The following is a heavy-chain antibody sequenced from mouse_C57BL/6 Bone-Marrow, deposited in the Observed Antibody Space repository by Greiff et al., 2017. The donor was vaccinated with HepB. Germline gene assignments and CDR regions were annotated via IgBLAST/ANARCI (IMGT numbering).Heavy chain of an antibody. CDR1: GYTFTSYW. D-gene: IGHD1-1*01. Sequence: EVQLQQSGTVLARPGASVKMSCKTSGYTFTSYWMHWVKQRPGQGLEWIGAIYPGNSDTSYNQKFKGKAKLTAVTSASTAYMELSSLTNEDSAVYYCTRPPYYYGSSGFDYWGQGTTLTVSS. J-gene: IGHJ2*01. CDR3: TRPPYYYGSSGFDY. V-gene: IGHV1-5*01. CDR2: IYPGNSDT.